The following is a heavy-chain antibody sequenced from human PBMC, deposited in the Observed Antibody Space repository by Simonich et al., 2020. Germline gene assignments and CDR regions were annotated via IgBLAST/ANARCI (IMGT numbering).Heavy chain of an antibody. Sequence: QLQLQESGPGLVKPSETLSLTCTVSGGSISSSSYYWGWIRQPPGKGREWIGSIYYSGTPDNHPSLESRVTISVDTSKNQFSLKRSSVTAADTAVYYCARHAGFAFDIWGQGTMVTVSS. CDR1: GGSISSSSYY. V-gene: IGHV4-39*01. J-gene: IGHJ3*02. D-gene: IGHD6-13*01. CDR2: IYYSGTP. CDR3: ARHAGFAFDI.